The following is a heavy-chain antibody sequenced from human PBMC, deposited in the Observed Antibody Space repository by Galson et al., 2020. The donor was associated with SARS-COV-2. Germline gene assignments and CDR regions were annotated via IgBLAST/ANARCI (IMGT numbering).Heavy chain of an antibody. CDR3: ARGRIAATGLAGYYYYGMDV. D-gene: IGHD6-13*01. J-gene: IGHJ6*02. V-gene: IGHV4-34*01. CDR1: GGSFSGYY. Sequence: SETLSLTCAVYGGSFSGYYWSWIRQPPGKGLEWIGEINHSGSTNYNPSLKSRVTISVDTSKNQFSLNLSSVTAADTAVYYCARGRIAATGLAGYYYYGMDVWGQGTTVTVAS. CDR2: INHSGST.